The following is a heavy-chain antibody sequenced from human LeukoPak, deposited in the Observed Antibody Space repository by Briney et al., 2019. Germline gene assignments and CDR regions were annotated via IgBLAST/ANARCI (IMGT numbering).Heavy chain of an antibody. Sequence: GGSLRLSCAASGFTFSSYAMSWVRQAPGKGLEWVATISGSGVMTYYADSVKGRFTVSGDHSKNTLYLQMSSLAAADTAVYYCARRAGAYSHPYDYWGQGTLVTVSS. J-gene: IGHJ4*02. CDR3: ARRAGAYSHPYDY. V-gene: IGHV3-23*01. CDR2: ISGSGVMT. D-gene: IGHD4/OR15-4a*01. CDR1: GFTFSSYA.